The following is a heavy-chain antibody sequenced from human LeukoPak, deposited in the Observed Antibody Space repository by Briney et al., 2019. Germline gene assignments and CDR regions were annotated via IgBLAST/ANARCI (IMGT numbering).Heavy chain of an antibody. CDR1: GDSVSSNSAA. CDR2: TYYRSKWFN. Sequence: SQTPSLTCAISGDSVSSNSAAWNWTRQSPSRGLEWLGRTYYRSKWFNDYAVSVKSRITINPDTSKEQFSLQLNSVTPEDTAVYYCARGRSDTPNYLRFDYWDKGTLVTVSS. V-gene: IGHV6-1*01. D-gene: IGHD1-7*01. J-gene: IGHJ4*02. CDR3: ARGRSDTPNYLRFDY.